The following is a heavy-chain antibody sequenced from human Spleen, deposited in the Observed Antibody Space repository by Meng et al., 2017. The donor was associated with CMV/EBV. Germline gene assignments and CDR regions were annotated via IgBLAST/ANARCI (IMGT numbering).Heavy chain of an antibody. CDR1: VASIDVGGFY. J-gene: IGHJ4*02. CDR2: VYYAGST. D-gene: IGHD7-27*01. CDR3: ARRRRGDLRYFDI. V-gene: IGHV4-39*01. Sequence: VSVASIDVGGFYWDWVRQPPGKGLEWIGSVYYAGSTYYNPSLRGRVTMSIDTSKNQFSLKVNSVTAAHTAIYFCARRRRGDLRYFDIWGQGILVTVSS.